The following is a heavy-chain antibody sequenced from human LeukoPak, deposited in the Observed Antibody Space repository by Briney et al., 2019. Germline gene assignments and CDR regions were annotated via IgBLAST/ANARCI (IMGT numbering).Heavy chain of an antibody. V-gene: IGHV3-23*01. J-gene: IGHJ2*01. CDR1: GFTFSSYA. D-gene: IGHD6-13*01. Sequence: GGSLRLSCAASGFTFSSYAMSWVRQAPGKGLEWVSAISGSGGSTYYADSVKGRFTISRDNSKNTLYLQMNSLRAEDTAVYYCAKDLDQQLVLGYFDLWGRGTLVTVSS. CDR2: ISGSGGST. CDR3: AKDLDQQLVLGYFDL.